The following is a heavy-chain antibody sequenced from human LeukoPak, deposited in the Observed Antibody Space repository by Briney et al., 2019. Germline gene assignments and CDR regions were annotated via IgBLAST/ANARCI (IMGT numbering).Heavy chain of an antibody. J-gene: IGHJ2*01. V-gene: IGHV4-4*09. D-gene: IGHD5-18*01. CDR1: GGSISSYY. CDR2: IYTSGST. CDR3: VKPYSYGYWYFDL. Sequence: SETLSLTCTVSGGSISSYYWSWIRQPPGKGLEWIGYIYTSGSTNYNPSLKSRVTISVDTSKNQFSLKLSSVTAADTAVYYCVKPYSYGYWYFDLWGRGTLVTVSS.